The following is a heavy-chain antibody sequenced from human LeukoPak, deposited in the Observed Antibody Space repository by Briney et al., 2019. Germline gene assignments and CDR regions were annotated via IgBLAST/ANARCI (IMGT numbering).Heavy chain of an antibody. D-gene: IGHD3/OR15-3a*01. V-gene: IGHV4-39*01. Sequence: KSSETLSLTCTVSGGSITSSSYYWGWIRQPPGNGLEWIGSIYYSGNTYYNASLKSQVSISIDTSKNQFSLRLTSVTAADTAVYYCARQTGSGLFILPGGQGTLVTVSS. J-gene: IGHJ4*02. CDR1: GGSITSSSYY. CDR2: IYYSGNT. CDR3: ARQTGSGLFILP.